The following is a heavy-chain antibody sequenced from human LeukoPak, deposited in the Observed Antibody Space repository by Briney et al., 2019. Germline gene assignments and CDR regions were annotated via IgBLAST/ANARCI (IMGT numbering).Heavy chain of an antibody. CDR1: GGSISSSSYY. Sequence: PSETLSLTCTVSGGSISSSSYYWGWIRQPPGKGLEWIESIYYSVSTYYHPSLKSRVTISVDTSKNQFSLKLSSVTAADTAVYYCARHHWDYYDSSGYYWRGENWFDPWGQGTLVTVSS. CDR2: IYYSVST. D-gene: IGHD3-22*01. V-gene: IGHV4-39*01. CDR3: ARHHWDYYDSSGYYWRGENWFDP. J-gene: IGHJ5*02.